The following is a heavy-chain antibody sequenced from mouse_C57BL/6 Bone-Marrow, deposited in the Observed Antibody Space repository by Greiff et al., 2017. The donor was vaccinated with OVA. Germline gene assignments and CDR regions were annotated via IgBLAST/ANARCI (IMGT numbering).Heavy chain of an antibody. V-gene: IGHV1-19*01. D-gene: IGHD2-10*02. CDR1: GYTFTDYY. J-gene: IGHJ2*01. CDR2: INPYNGGT. CDR3: ARYGNSVY. Sequence: VQLKQSGPVLVKPGASVKMSCKASGYTFTDYYMNWVKQSHGKSLEWIGVINPYNGGTSYNQKFKGKATLTVDKSSSTAYMELNSLTSEDSAVYYCARYGNSVYWGQGTTLTVSS.